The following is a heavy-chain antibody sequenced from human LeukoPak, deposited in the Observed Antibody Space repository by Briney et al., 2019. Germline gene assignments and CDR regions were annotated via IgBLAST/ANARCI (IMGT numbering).Heavy chain of an antibody. V-gene: IGHV4-34*01. D-gene: IGHD3-10*01. CDR3: ARHRSWFPRRPFEY. J-gene: IGHJ4*02. CDR1: GGTFSGYY. CDR2: IDHSGST. Sequence: PSETLSLTCDVSGGTFSGYYWSWIRQTPGKGLEWIGEIDHSGSTNYSPSLKSRVIISLDKSRNQFSLTLTSVTAADTAMYYCARHRSWFPRRPFEYWGQGTLVTVSS.